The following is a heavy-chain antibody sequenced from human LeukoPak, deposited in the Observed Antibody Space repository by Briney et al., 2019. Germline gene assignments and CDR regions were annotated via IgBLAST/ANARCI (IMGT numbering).Heavy chain of an antibody. Sequence: GGSPSLSRAASGFTFDDYGMSWVSQAPGKGLEWVSGINWNGGSTGYVDSVKGRFTISRDNAKNSLYLQMNSLRAEDTAFYYCARANGDLYYFDYWGQGAQGTVSS. CDR1: GFTFDDYG. CDR2: INWNGGST. D-gene: IGHD4-17*01. V-gene: IGHV3-20*04. CDR3: ARANGDLYYFDY. J-gene: IGHJ4*02.